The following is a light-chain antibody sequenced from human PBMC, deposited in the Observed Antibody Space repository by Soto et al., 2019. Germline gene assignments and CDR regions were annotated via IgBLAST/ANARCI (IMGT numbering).Light chain of an antibody. CDR1: NIGSKS. CDR3: QVWDGSGDQRV. CDR2: DDS. J-gene: IGLJ1*01. V-gene: IGLV3-21*02. Sequence: SYELTQPPSVSVAPGQTASITCGGNNIGSKSVHWYQQKPGQAPVLVVYDDSDRPSGIPERFSGSNSGNTATLTISRVEAGDEADYYCQVWDGSGDQRVFGAGTKVTVL.